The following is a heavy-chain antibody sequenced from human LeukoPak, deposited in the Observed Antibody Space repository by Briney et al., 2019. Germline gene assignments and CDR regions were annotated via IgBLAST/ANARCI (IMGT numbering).Heavy chain of an antibody. V-gene: IGHV4-59*01. CDR2: IYYSGSA. CDR3: ARFSFSGYWYFDL. Sequence: SETLSLTCSVSGTSISDDYWIWVRQPPGKGLEWIGYIYYSGSAFYNPSLKSRVTISVDTSKNQFSLKLNSVTAVDTAVYYCARFSFSGYWYFDLWGRGTLVTVSS. J-gene: IGHJ2*01. D-gene: IGHD2/OR15-2a*01. CDR1: GTSISDDY.